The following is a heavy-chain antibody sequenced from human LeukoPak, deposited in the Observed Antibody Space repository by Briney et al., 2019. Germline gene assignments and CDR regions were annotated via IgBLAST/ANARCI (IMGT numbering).Heavy chain of an antibody. CDR3: ANDNWFDP. V-gene: IGHV3-30*18. J-gene: IGHJ5*02. Sequence: GRSLRLSCAASGFTFSSYGVHWVRQAPGKGLEWVAVISYDGSNKYYADSVKGRFTISRDNSKNTLYLQMNSLRAEDTAVYYCANDNWFDPWGQGTLVTVSS. CDR1: GFTFSSYG. CDR2: ISYDGSNK.